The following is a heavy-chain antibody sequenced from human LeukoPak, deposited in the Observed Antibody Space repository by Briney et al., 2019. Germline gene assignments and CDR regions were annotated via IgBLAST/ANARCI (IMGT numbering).Heavy chain of an antibody. CDR3: ARDPIAAAGKEDWFDP. Sequence: PGGSLRLSCAASGFTFSSYWMHWVRQAPGKGLVWVSRINSDGSSTSYADSVKGRFTISRDNAKNTLYLQMNSLRAEDTAVYYCARDPIAAAGKEDWFDPWGQGTLVTVSP. V-gene: IGHV3-74*01. CDR2: INSDGSST. J-gene: IGHJ5*02. CDR1: GFTFSSYW. D-gene: IGHD6-13*01.